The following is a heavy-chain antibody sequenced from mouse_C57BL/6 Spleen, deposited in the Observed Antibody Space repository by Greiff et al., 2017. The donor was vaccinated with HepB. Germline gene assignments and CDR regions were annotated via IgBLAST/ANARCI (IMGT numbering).Heavy chain of an antibody. D-gene: IGHD1-1*01. J-gene: IGHJ2*01. CDR1: GYAFSSSW. Sequence: QVQLQQSGPELVKPGASVKISCKASGYAFSSSWMNWVKQRPGKGLEWIGRIYPGDGDTNYNGKFKGKATLTADKSSSTAYMQLSSLTSEDSAVYFCARDHGSLYFDYWGQGTTLTVSS. CDR3: ARDHGSLYFDY. CDR2: IYPGDGDT. V-gene: IGHV1-82*01.